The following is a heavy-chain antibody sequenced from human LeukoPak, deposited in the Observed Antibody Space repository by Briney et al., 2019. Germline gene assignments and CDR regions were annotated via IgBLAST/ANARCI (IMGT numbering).Heavy chain of an antibody. J-gene: IGHJ4*02. Sequence: SETLSLTCAVYGGSFSGYYWSWIRQPPGKGLEWIGEINHSGSTNYNPSLKSRVTISVDTSKNQFSLKLSSVTAADTAVYYCARDDVVVTDTFDYWGQGTLVTVSS. D-gene: IGHD2-21*02. CDR1: GGSFSGYY. V-gene: IGHV4-34*01. CDR2: INHSGST. CDR3: ARDDVVVTDTFDY.